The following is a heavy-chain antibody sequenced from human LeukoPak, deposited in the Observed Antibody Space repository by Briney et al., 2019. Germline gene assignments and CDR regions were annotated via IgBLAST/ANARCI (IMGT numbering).Heavy chain of an antibody. D-gene: IGHD3-3*01. Sequence: PGRTLRLSCAASGFTFSSYAMHWVRQAPGRGLEWVAVISYDGSNKYYADSVKGRFTISRDNSKNTLYLQMNSLRAEDTAVYYCAKDVHSGYYALFDYWGQGTLVTVSS. CDR2: ISYDGSNK. J-gene: IGHJ4*02. CDR3: AKDVHSGYYALFDY. V-gene: IGHV3-30-3*01. CDR1: GFTFSSYA.